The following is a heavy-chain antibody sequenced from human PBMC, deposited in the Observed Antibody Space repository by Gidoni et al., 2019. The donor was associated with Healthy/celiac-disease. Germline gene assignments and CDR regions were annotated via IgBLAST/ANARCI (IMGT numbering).Heavy chain of an antibody. CDR2: IIPIFGTA. D-gene: IGHD3-3*01. V-gene: IGHV1-69*01. J-gene: IGHJ6*02. CDR3: ARTIFGVVRQYYYYYGMDV. CDR1: GGTFSSYA. Sequence: QVQLVQSGAEVKTPGSSVKVSCKASGGTFSSYAISWVRQAPGQGLEWMGGIIPIFGTANYAQKFQGRVTITADESTSTAYMELSSLRSEDTAVYYCARTIFGVVRQYYYYYGMDVWGQGTTVTVSS.